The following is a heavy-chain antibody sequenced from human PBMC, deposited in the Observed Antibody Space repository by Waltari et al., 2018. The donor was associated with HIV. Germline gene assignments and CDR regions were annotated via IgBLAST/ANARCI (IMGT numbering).Heavy chain of an antibody. CDR2: IYYSGST. D-gene: IGHD3-10*01. J-gene: IGHJ6*02. Sequence: QLQLQVSGPGLVKPSEPLSLTCTLLGGSIRSSSYYWGWIRQPPGQGVEWIGSIYYSGSTYYNPSLKSRVTISVDTSKNQFSLKLSSVTAADTAVYYCAIHTYGSGLTTIYYYYGMDVWGQGTTVTVSS. V-gene: IGHV4-39*01. CDR3: AIHTYGSGLTTIYYYYGMDV. CDR1: GGSIRSSSYY.